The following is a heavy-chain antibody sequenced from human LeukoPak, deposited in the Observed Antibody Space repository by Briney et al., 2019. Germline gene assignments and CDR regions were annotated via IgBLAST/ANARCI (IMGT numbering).Heavy chain of an antibody. CDR2: IYYSGST. Sequence: SETLSLTCTVSGGSISSSTYYWGWIRQPPGKGLEWIGYIYYSGSTNYKSSLKSRVTISVDTSKNQFSLKLSSVTAADTAVYYCARTTEGGYSNGYFYYYYMDVWGKGTTVTISS. CDR3: ARTTEGGYSNGYFYYYYMDV. V-gene: IGHV4-61*05. J-gene: IGHJ6*03. D-gene: IGHD4-11*01. CDR1: GGSISSSTYY.